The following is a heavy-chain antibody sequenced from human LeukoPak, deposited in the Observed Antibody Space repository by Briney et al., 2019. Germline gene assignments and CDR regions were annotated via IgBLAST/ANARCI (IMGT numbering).Heavy chain of an antibody. V-gene: IGHV4-59*01. CDR2: IYYSGTT. D-gene: IGHD3-16*01. Sequence: SETLSLTCTVSGGSISGYYWNWIRQSPGKGLEWIGYIYYSGTTNYNPSLKSRVTISLDTPKNQFFLKLTSVTAADTAVYYCARDHWGHRFDPWGQGILVTV. J-gene: IGHJ5*02. CDR3: ARDHWGHRFDP. CDR1: GGSISGYY.